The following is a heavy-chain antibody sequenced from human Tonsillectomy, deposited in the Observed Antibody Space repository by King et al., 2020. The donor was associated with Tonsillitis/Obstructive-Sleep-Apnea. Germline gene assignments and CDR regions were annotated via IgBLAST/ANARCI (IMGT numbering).Heavy chain of an antibody. D-gene: IGHD2-15*01. V-gene: IGHV4-39*01. CDR3: ARHEGYLSFDY. CDR1: GGSISSSSYY. CDR2: IYYSGST. Sequence: QLQESGPGLVKPSETLSLTCTVSGGSISSSSYYWGWIRQPPGKGLEWIGSIYYSGSTSYNTSLKSRVTISVDTSKNQFSLKLSSVTAADTAVYYCARHEGYLSFDYWGQGTLVTVSS. J-gene: IGHJ4*02.